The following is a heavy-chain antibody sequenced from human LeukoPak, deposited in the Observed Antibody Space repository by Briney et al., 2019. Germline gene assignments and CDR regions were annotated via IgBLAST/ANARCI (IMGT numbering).Heavy chain of an antibody. CDR1: GYSISSGYY. CDR3: ARQLYVSGSYYAPMDV. J-gene: IGHJ6*03. D-gene: IGHD3-10*01. Sequence: SETLSLTCTVSGYSISSGYYWGWIRQPPGKGLEWIGSMYHSGSTYYNPSLKSRVTISVDTSKNQFSLKLSSVTAADTAVYFCARQLYVSGSYYAPMDVWGKGTTVTISS. V-gene: IGHV4-38-2*02. CDR2: MYHSGST.